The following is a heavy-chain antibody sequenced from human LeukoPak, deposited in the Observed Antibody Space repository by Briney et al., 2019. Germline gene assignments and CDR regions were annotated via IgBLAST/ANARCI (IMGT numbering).Heavy chain of an antibody. CDR3: ANSPKSDY. CDR1: GFTFSSYG. CDR2: ITGSGGST. J-gene: IGHJ4*02. Sequence: GGSLRLSCAASGFTFSSYGMSWFRQAPGKGLEWLSAITGSGGSTYYADSVQGRFTISRDNSKNTLYLQMSSLRVEYTAVYYCANSPKSDYWGQGTLVTVSS. V-gene: IGHV3-23*01.